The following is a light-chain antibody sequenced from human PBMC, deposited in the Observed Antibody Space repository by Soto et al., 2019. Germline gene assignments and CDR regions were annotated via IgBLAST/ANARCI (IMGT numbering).Light chain of an antibody. CDR2: KVS. CDR3: MQTIQPM. J-gene: IGKJ5*01. Sequence: DVVMTQSPLSLPVTLGQPASISCRSSQSLVYSDGNTYLNWFQQRPGQSPRRLIYKVSNRDSGVPDRFSGSGSGTDFTLKISRVEAEDVGVYYCMQTIQPMFGQGTRLEIK. V-gene: IGKV2-30*01. CDR1: QSLVYSDGNTY.